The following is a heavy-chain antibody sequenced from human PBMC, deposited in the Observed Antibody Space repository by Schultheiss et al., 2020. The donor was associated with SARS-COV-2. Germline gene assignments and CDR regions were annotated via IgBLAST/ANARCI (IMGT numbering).Heavy chain of an antibody. CDR3: AHSHDYSNYRFV. Sequence: SGPTLVKPTQTLTLTCTFSGFSLTTSGMRVSWIRQPPGKALEWLALIYWDDDKRYSPSLKSRLTITKDTSKNQVVLTMTNMDPVDTATYYCAHSHDYSNYRFVWGQGTLVTVLL. V-gene: IGHV2-5*08. CDR1: GFSLTTSGMR. CDR2: IYWDDDK. D-gene: IGHD4-11*01. J-gene: IGHJ4*02.